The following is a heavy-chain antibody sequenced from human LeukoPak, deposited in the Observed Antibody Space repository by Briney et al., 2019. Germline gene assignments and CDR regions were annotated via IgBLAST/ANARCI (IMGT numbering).Heavy chain of an antibody. D-gene: IGHD1-1*01. J-gene: IGHJ4*02. CDR2: IWYDGSNK. Sequence: QAGGSLRLSCAASGFTFSSYGMHWVRQAPGKGLEWVAVIWYDGSNKYYADSVKGRFTISRDNSKNTLYLQMNSLRAEDTAVYYCAKDPEIGRNVQWAYFDYWGQGTLVTVSS. CDR1: GFTFSSYG. V-gene: IGHV3-30*02. CDR3: AKDPEIGRNVQWAYFDY.